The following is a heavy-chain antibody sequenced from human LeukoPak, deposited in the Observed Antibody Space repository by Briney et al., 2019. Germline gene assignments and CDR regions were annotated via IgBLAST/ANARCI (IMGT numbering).Heavy chain of an antibody. CDR2: IKQDGSEK. CDR1: GLMFSRYW. Sequence: GGSLRLSCAASGLMFSRYWMSWVRQAPGKGLEWLANIKQDGSEKYYVDSVKGRFTISRDNAKNSLYLQMDSLRAEDTAVYSCASSKESAWHNFDYWGQRTLVPVSS. V-gene: IGHV3-7*01. J-gene: IGHJ4*01. D-gene: IGHD2-2*01. CDR3: ASSKESAWHNFDY.